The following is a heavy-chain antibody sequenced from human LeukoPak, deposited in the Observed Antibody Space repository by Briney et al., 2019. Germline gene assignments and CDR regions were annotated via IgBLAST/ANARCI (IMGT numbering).Heavy chain of an antibody. J-gene: IGHJ6*04. D-gene: IGHD6-19*01. CDR1: GGSISSYY. CDR3: AREGSGWGDV. Sequence: SETLSLTCTVSGGSISSYYWSWIRQPPGKGLEWIGYIYYSGSTNYNPSLKGRVTISVDTSKNQFSLKLSSVTAADTAVYYCAREGSGWGDVWGKGTTVTISS. V-gene: IGHV4-59*01. CDR2: IYYSGST.